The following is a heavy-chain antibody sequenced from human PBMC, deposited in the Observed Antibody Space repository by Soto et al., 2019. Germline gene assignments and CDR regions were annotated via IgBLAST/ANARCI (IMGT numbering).Heavy chain of an antibody. D-gene: IGHD3-3*01. J-gene: IGHJ6*02. V-gene: IGHV1-18*04. Sequence: ASVKVSCKASGYTFTSYGSSWVRQAPGQGLEWMGWISAYNGNTNYAQKLQGRVTMTTDTSTSTAYMELRSLRSDDTAVYYCATDPASGDFWSGPRSEEYYYSGMDVGGQEPKVRVSS. CDR3: ATDPASGDFWSGPRSEEYYYSGMDV. CDR1: GYTFTSYG. CDR2: ISAYNGNT.